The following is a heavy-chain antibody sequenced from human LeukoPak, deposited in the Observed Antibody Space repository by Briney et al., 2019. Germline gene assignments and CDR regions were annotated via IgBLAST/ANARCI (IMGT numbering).Heavy chain of an antibody. CDR2: ISYDGSNK. D-gene: IGHD5-24*01. Sequence: GGSLRLSCAASGFTFSSYAMHWVRQAPGKGLEWVAVISYDGSNKYYADSVKGRFTISRDSSKNTLYLQMNSLRAEDTAVYYCARTGRWLQLVTDYWGQGTLVTVSS. CDR1: GFTFSSYA. J-gene: IGHJ4*02. V-gene: IGHV3-30-3*01. CDR3: ARTGRWLQLVTDY.